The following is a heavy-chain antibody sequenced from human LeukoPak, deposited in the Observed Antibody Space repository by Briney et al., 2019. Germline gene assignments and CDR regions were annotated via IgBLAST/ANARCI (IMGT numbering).Heavy chain of an antibody. D-gene: IGHD3-10*01. Sequence: SETLSLTCTVSGGSISSYYWSWIRQPAGKGLEWIGRIYTSGSTNYNPSLKSRVTISVDTSKNQFSLKLSSVTAADTAVYYCASTMVRGVHTYSGHYYYYYMDVWGKGTTVTVSS. V-gene: IGHV4-4*07. CDR3: ASTMVRGVHTYSGHYYYYYMDV. CDR1: GGSISSYY. J-gene: IGHJ6*03. CDR2: IYTSGST.